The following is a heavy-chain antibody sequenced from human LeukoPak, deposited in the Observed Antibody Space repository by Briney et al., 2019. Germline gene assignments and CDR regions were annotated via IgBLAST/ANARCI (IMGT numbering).Heavy chain of an antibody. V-gene: IGHV1-3*01. D-gene: IGHD3-10*01. Sequence: ASEKVSCKASGYTFTSYAMHWVRQAPGQRLEWMGWINAGNGNTKYSQKFQGRVTITRDTSASTAYMELSSLRSEDTAVYYCATGSPLWFGELLVDYWGQGTLVTVSS. J-gene: IGHJ4*02. CDR3: ATGSPLWFGELLVDY. CDR1: GYTFTSYA. CDR2: INAGNGNT.